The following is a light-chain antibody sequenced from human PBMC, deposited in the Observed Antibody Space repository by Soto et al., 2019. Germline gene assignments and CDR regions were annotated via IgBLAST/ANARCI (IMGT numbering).Light chain of an antibody. J-gene: IGKJ4*01. CDR2: DAS. CDR1: QGISSY. V-gene: IGKV1-9*01. Sequence: DIQLTQSPSLLSASVGDRVTITCRASQGISSYLAWYQQKPGKAPKLLIYDASTLERGVPSRFSGSGSGTEFTLTISSLQHEDFATYYCQQLNGYLALTFGGGTTVEIK. CDR3: QQLNGYLALT.